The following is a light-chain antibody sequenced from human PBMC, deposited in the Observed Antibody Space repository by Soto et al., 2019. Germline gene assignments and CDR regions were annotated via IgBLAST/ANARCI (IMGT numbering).Light chain of an antibody. CDR1: SSNIGAGYE. Sequence: QSVLTQPPSVSGAPGQRVTISCTGTSSNIGAGYEVHWYQQLPGTAPKLLVSGNGNRPSGVPDRMSASKSGTSASLAISGLQSEDEADYYCAAWDDSLNGHVFGTGTKVTVL. CDR2: GNG. CDR3: AAWDDSLNGHV. J-gene: IGLJ1*01. V-gene: IGLV1-40*01.